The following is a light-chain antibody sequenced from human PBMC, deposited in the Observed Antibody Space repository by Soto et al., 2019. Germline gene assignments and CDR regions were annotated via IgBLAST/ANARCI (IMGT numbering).Light chain of an antibody. CDR1: SSNIGSNP. CDR2: DND. V-gene: IGLV1-44*01. Sequence: SGLTLPPSSSGTPGQRVHISASVISSNIGSNPVSWYQQRPGTAPKLLIYDNDERPSGVPVRFSGSKSATSASLAISGRQSEDEGDYYCATWDDSRNGYVFGPGTKVTVL. J-gene: IGLJ1*01. CDR3: ATWDDSRNGYV.